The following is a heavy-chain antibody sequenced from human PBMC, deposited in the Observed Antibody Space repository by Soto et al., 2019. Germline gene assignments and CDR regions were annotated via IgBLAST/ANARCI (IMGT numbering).Heavy chain of an antibody. CDR2: INPNSGGT. Sequence: ASVKVSCKASGYTFTGYYMHWVRQAPGQGLGWMGWINPNSGGTNYAQKFQGRVTMTRDTSISTAYMELSRLRSDDTAVYYCASAATNEHYYYYYGMDVWGQGTTVTVSS. V-gene: IGHV1-2*02. CDR1: GYTFTGYY. D-gene: IGHD5-12*01. CDR3: ASAATNEHYYYYYGMDV. J-gene: IGHJ6*02.